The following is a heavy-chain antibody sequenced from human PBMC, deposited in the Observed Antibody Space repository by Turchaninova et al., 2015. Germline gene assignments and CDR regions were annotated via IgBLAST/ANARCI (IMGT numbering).Heavy chain of an antibody. CDR2: VLHGGKT. CDR3: ATDSSTWYRFDY. Sequence: QVQLQESGPGLVKPSETLSLTCTVSGYSISSGYYWGWIRQPPGKGLEWVTNVLHGGKTFYNPSLKSRVTVSIDTSKNHCSLKLTSGTAADTAVYYCATDSSTWYRFDYWGQGSLVTVSS. J-gene: IGHJ4*02. CDR1: GYSISSGYY. V-gene: IGHV4-38-2*02. D-gene: IGHD6-13*01.